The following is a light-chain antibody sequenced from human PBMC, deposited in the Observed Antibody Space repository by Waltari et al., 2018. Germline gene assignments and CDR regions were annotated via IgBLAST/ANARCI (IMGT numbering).Light chain of an antibody. CDR3: SSYTSSSTPYV. J-gene: IGLJ1*01. CDR2: DVS. V-gene: IGLV2-14*03. CDR1: SSDVGGYNY. Sequence: QSALTQPASVSGSPGQSITISCTGTSSDVGGYNYVSWYQQHPGKAPKLMIYDVSNRPSGVSNRFSGSKSGNTGSLTISGLQAEDEADYYCSSYTSSSTPYVFGTGTKVTVL.